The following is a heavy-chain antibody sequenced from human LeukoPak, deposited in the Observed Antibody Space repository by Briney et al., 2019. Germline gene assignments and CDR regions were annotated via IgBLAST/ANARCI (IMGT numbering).Heavy chain of an antibody. Sequence: ASVKVSCTASGYTFTSNYMHWVRQAPGQGLEWMGVIAPSSGTTSYAQKFQGRVTMTRDTSTSTLYMELSSLTSEDTAVYYCARASGSSAVPFDYWGQGTLVTVSS. V-gene: IGHV1-46*01. CDR3: ARASGSSAVPFDY. J-gene: IGHJ4*02. CDR2: IAPSSGTT. CDR1: GYTFTSNY. D-gene: IGHD3-10*01.